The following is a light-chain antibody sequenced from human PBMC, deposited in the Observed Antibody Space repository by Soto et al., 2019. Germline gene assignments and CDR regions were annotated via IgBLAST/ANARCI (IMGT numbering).Light chain of an antibody. J-gene: IGLJ3*02. Sequence: QSALTQPASVSGSPGQSITISCTGTSSDIGYYNYVSWYQQHPGKAPKVIIYEVTNRPSGVSDRFSGSKSGNTASLTISGLQAEDEGDDDCSSYEDSSSRMFGGGTKLTVL. CDR2: EVT. V-gene: IGLV2-14*03. CDR1: SSDIGYYNY. CDR3: SSYEDSSSRM.